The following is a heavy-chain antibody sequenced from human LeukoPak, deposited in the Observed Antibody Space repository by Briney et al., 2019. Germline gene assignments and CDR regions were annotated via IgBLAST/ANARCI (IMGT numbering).Heavy chain of an antibody. D-gene: IGHD4-17*01. Sequence: GGSLRLSCVASGFTFRSYGMHWVRQAPGKGLEWLSLLWFDGSNEYYADSVKGRFTISRDNTKNTLYLQINSLRAEDTAVYYCAKGMTTGPRSVYHYMDVWGKGTTVTVSS. J-gene: IGHJ6*03. CDR2: LWFDGSNE. CDR1: GFTFRSYG. CDR3: AKGMTTGPRSVYHYMDV. V-gene: IGHV3-30*02.